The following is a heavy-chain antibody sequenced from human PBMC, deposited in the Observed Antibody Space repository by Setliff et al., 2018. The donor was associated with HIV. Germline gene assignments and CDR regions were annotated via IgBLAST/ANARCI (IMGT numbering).Heavy chain of an antibody. CDR3: ARGGTSSNWFDP. J-gene: IGHJ5*02. Sequence: SETLSLTCTVSGGSISSHYRSWIRQPPGKGLAWIGSIYYSGSTNYNPSLKSRVTISVDTSKNQFSLKLSSVTAADTAVYYCARGGTSSNWFDPWGQGKLVTVSS. CDR1: GGSISSHY. CDR2: IYYSGST. V-gene: IGHV4-59*11. D-gene: IGHD1-26*01.